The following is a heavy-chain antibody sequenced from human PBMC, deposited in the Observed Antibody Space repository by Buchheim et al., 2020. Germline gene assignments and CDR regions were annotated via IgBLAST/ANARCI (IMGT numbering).Heavy chain of an antibody. CDR2: IKQDGSEK. CDR3: VRASSTVRAYYYGMDV. Sequence: EVQLVESGGVLVQPGGSLRLSCAASGFMFSTYWMSWVRQAPGKGLEWVANIKQDGSEKNYVDSVEGRFTISRHNAKNSLDLQMNSLRVEDTGVYFCVRASSTVRAYYYGMDVWGQGTT. V-gene: IGHV3-7*04. J-gene: IGHJ6*02. CDR1: GFMFSTYW. D-gene: IGHD4-11*01.